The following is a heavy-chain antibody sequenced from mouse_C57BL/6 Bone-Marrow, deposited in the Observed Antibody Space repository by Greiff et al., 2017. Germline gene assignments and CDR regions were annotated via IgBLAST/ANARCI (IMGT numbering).Heavy chain of an antibody. Sequence: VKLKESGAELVRPGTSVKVSSKASGYAFTNYLIEWVKQRPGQGLEWIGVINPGSGGTNYNEKFKGKATLTADKSSSTAYMQLSSLTSEDSAVYCCARGYYGSSYWYFDVWGTGTTVTVSS. J-gene: IGHJ1*03. D-gene: IGHD1-1*01. CDR1: GYAFTNYL. V-gene: IGHV1-54*01. CDR2: INPGSGGT. CDR3: ARGYYGSSYWYFDV.